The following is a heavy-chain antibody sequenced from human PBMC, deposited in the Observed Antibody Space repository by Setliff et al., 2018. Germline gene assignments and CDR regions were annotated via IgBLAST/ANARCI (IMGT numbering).Heavy chain of an antibody. CDR1: GFKFDDHV. Sequence: GGSLRLSCVASGFKFDDHVMYWVRQVPGKGLEWVAGITWNSDNTGYADSVKGRFTISRDNAKNSLSLQMNSLSVEDTAIYYCARGRGVATLSRRDSYFYMDVWGKGTAVTVSS. J-gene: IGHJ6*03. CDR3: ARGRGVATLSRRDSYFYMDV. D-gene: IGHD5-12*01. V-gene: IGHV3-20*04. CDR2: ITWNSDNT.